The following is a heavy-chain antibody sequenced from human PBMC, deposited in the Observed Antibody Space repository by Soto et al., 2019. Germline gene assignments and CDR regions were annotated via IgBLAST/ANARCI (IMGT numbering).Heavy chain of an antibody. J-gene: IGHJ4*02. CDR3: TTESGAAX. V-gene: IGHV3-49*04. CDR2: IRSKAYGGTT. Sequence: SLILSCTASGFTFGDYAMSWVRQAPGKGLEWVVFIRSKAYGGTTEYAASVKGRFTISGDDSKSIAELKMKSLKTEDTAVSYCTTESGAAXWGQGTLVTVSX. D-gene: IGHD5-12*01. CDR1: GFTFGDYA.